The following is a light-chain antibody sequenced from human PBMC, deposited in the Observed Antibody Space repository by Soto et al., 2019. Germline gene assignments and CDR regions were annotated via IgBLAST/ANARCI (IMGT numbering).Light chain of an antibody. CDR2: SNN. CDR1: RSNIGSNT. Sequence: QSVLTQPPSASGTPGQRVTISCSGSRSNIGSNTVNWYQQLPGTAPKLLIYSNNQRPSGVPDRFSVSKSGTSASLAISGLQSEDEADYYCAAWDDSLNGYVVFGGGTKLTVL. J-gene: IGLJ2*01. V-gene: IGLV1-44*01. CDR3: AAWDDSLNGYVV.